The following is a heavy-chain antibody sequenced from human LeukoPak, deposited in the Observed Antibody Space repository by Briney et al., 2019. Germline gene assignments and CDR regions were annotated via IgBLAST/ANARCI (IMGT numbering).Heavy chain of an antibody. CDR3: ARQRSSSWLY. D-gene: IGHD6-13*01. V-gene: IGHV4-59*08. CDR2: LYYGGST. J-gene: IGHJ4*02. Sequence: SETLSLTCTVSGGSISNYYWSWIRQPPGKGLEWIGYLYYGGSTNYNPSLKSRVTISVDMSKNQFSLKLTSVTAADTAVYYCARQRSSSWLYWGQGTLVTVSS. CDR1: GGSISNYY.